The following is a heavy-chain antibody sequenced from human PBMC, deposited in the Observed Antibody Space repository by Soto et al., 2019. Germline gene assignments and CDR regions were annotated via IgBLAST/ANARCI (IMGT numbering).Heavy chain of an antibody. CDR3: ARGPITQTSFIDH. CDR1: GFTFSSYP. D-gene: IGHD1-20*01. Sequence: GGSLRLSCAASGFTFSSYPMHWARQAPGKGLEWVTVISYDGGNQYYADSVKGRFTISRDNSKDTLYLQMHSLRSDDTAVYFCARGPITQTSFIDHWGQGTLVTV. J-gene: IGHJ4*02. CDR2: ISYDGGNQ. V-gene: IGHV3-30-3*01.